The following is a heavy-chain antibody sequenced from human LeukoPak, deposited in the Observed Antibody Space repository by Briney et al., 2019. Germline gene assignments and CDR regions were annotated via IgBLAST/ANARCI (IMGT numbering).Heavy chain of an antibody. D-gene: IGHD6-13*01. Sequence: ASVKVSCKASGYTFTSYGISWVRQAPGQGLEXMGWXXXXXXXXXXXXXXXXXXXXTTDTSTSTAYMELRSLRSDDTAVYYCARDRSSSCDYWGQGTLVTVSS. CDR2: XXXXXXXX. V-gene: IGHV1-18*01. CDR3: ARDRSSSCDY. CDR1: GYTFTSYG. J-gene: IGHJ4*02.